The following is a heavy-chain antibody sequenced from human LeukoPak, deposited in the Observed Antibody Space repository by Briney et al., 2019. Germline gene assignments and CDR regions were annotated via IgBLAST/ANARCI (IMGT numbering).Heavy chain of an antibody. D-gene: IGHD6-19*01. CDR2: IYSGGST. Sequence: GGSLRLSCAASGFTFSHYNMNWVRQAPGKGLEWVSVIYSGGSTYYTDSVKGRFTISRDNSKNTLYLQMNSLRAEDTAVYYCARGLRYSSGWYYFDYWGQGTLVTVSS. V-gene: IGHV3-53*01. J-gene: IGHJ4*02. CDR1: GFTFSHYN. CDR3: ARGLRYSSGWYYFDY.